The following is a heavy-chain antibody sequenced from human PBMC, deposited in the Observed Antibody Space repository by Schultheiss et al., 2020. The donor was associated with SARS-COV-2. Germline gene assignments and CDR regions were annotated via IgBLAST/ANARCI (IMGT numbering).Heavy chain of an antibody. V-gene: IGHV4-61*08. CDR1: GGSISSGGYY. Sequence: GSLRLSCTVSGGSISSGGYYWSWIRQPPGKGLEWIGYIYYSGSTNYNPSLKSRVTISVDTSKNQFSLKLSSVTAADTAVYYCARMGYTEGWFDPWGQGTLVTVSS. CDR3: ARMGYTEGWFDP. CDR2: IYYSGST. D-gene: IGHD5-18*01. J-gene: IGHJ5*02.